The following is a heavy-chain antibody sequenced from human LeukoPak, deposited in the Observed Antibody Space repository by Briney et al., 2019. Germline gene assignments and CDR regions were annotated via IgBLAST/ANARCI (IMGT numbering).Heavy chain of an antibody. CDR3: ARIYPFWSGPYSTSYYFDN. CDR1: GGSMSSHY. J-gene: IGHJ4*02. CDR2: IYYSGST. V-gene: IGHV4-59*11. Sequence: SETLSLTCTVSGGSMSSHYWSWIRQPPGKGLEWIGYIYYSGSTNYNPSLKSRTAISVDTSKNQFSLKLSSVTAADTAVYYCARIYPFWSGPYSTSYYFDNWGQGTLVAVSS. D-gene: IGHD3-3*01.